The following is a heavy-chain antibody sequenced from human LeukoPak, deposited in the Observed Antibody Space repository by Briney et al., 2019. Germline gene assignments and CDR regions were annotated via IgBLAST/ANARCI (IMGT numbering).Heavy chain of an antibody. CDR1: GFTFSIYA. J-gene: IGHJ4*02. V-gene: IGHV3-23*01. CDR2: ISGSGGNT. CDR3: AQSVSGYYHEFDY. D-gene: IGHD3-22*01. Sequence: GGSLRLSCAASGFTFSIYAMSWVRQAPGKGLEWVSAISGSGGNTYYTDSVKGRFTISRDNSKNTLYLQMNSLRAEDSAVYYCAQSVSGYYHEFDYWGQGTLVTVSS.